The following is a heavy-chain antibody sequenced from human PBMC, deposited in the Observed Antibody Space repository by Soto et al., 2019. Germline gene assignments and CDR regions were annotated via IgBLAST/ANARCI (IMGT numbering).Heavy chain of an antibody. J-gene: IGHJ4*02. CDR3: ARVGGDDYGDW. D-gene: IGHD4-17*01. V-gene: IGHV4-59*01. CDR2: IYYSGST. Sequence: SETLSLTCTVSGGSISSYYWSWIRQPPGKGLEWIGYIYYSGSTNYNPSLKSRVTIPVDTSKNQFSLKLSSVTAADTAVYYCARVGGDDYGDWWGQGTLVTVSS. CDR1: GGSISSYY.